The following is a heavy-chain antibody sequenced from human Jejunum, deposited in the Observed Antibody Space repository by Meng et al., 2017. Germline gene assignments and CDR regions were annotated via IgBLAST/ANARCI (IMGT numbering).Heavy chain of an antibody. CDR3: AGDNGDSGIFDY. D-gene: IGHD4-17*01. CDR1: GYTLTNYA. CDR2: ITVGNGNT. V-gene: IGHV1-3*01. J-gene: IGHJ4*02. Sequence: QVRLMQSGAEVKKPGASVKVSCKASGYTLTNYAIHWVRQAPGQRLEWMGWITVGNGNTKYSQKFQGRVTITRGTSASTAYMELSSLTSEGTAVYYCAGDNGDSGIFDYWGQGTLVTVSS.